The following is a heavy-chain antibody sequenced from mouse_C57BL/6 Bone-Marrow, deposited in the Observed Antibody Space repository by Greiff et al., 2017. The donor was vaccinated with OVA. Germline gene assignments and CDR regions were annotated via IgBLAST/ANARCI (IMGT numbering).Heavy chain of an antibody. CDR3: ARESNGRFAY. V-gene: IGHV1-81*01. CDR2: LYPRSGNT. Sequence: QVQLQQSGAELARPGASVKLSCKASGYTFTSYGISWVKQSTGQGLEWIGELYPRSGNTYYNEKFKGKATLTADKSSSTAYMELRSLTSEDSAVYFCARESNGRFAYWGQGTLVTVSA. J-gene: IGHJ3*01. D-gene: IGHD2-5*01. CDR1: GYTFTSYG.